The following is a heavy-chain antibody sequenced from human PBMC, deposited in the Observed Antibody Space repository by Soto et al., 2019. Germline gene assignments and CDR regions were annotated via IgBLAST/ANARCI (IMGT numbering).Heavy chain of an antibody. CDR2: ISYDGSNK. CDR3: ARDPDRMAPYYFDY. V-gene: IGHV3-30-3*01. J-gene: IGHJ4*02. Sequence: PGGSLILSCAASGFTFSSYAMHWVRQAPGKGLEWVAVISYDGSNKYYADSVKGRFTISRDNSKNTLYLQRNSLRAEDTAVYYCARDPDRMAPYYFDYWGQGTLVTVSS. D-gene: IGHD5-12*01. CDR1: GFTFSSYA.